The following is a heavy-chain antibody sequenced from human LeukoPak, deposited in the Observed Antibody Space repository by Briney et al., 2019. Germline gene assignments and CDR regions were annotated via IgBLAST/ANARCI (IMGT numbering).Heavy chain of an antibody. V-gene: IGHV3-74*01. CDR3: ARAPSEIGGYYPEYFRH. Sequence: GGSLRLSCAASGFTFSSYWMHWVRQAPGKGLVWVSRIKSDGSTNYADSVKGRLTISRDNAKNTVSLQMNSLRAEDTGVYYCARAPSEIGGYYPEYFRHWGQGTLVTVSS. D-gene: IGHD3-22*01. CDR2: IKSDGST. J-gene: IGHJ1*01. CDR1: GFTFSSYW.